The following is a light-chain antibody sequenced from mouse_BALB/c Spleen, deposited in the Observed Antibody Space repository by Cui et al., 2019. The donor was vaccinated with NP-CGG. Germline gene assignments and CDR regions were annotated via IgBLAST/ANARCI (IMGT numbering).Light chain of an antibody. V-gene: IGLV1*01. CDR1: TGAVTTSNY. CDR3: ALWYSIHWM. Sequence: QAVVTQDSALTTSPGETVTLTCRSSTGAVTTSNYANWVQEKPDHLFTGLIGGTNNRVPGVPARFSGSLIGDKAALTITGAQTEDEAIYFCALWYSIHWMFGGGTKLTVL. J-gene: IGLJ1*01. CDR2: GTN.